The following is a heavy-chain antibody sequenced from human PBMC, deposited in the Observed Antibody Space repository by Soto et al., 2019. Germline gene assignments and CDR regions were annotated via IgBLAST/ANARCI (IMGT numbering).Heavy chain of an antibody. CDR2: IFSNDEK. V-gene: IGHV2-26*01. J-gene: IGHJ4*02. CDR3: ARTSGYSSSWLDVNFDY. Sequence: QVTLKESGPVLVKPTETLTLTCTVSGFSLSNASMGVSWIRQPPGKALEWLAHIFSNDEKSYSTSLKSRLTISKDTSKSQVVLTMTNMDPVDTATYYCARTSGYSSSWLDVNFDYWGQGTLVTVSS. D-gene: IGHD6-13*01. CDR1: GFSLSNASMG.